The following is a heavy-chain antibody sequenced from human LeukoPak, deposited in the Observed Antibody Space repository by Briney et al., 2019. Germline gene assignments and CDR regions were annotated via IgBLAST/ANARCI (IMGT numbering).Heavy chain of an antibody. V-gene: IGHV1-18*01. CDR2: ISAYNGNT. D-gene: IGHD3-22*01. CDR1: GYTFTSYG. CDR3: ARDRIKITYDSSGYYYRPFGY. Sequence: ASVKVSCKASGYTFTSYGISWVRQAPGQGLEWMGWISAYNGNTNYAQKLQGRVTMTTDTSTSTAYMELRSLRSDDTAVYYCARDRIKITYDSSGYYYRPFGYWGQGTLVTVSS. J-gene: IGHJ4*02.